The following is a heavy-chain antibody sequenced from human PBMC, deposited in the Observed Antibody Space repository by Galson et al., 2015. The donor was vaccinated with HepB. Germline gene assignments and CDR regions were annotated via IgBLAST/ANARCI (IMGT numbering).Heavy chain of an antibody. D-gene: IGHD3-10*01. CDR2: MNEDGSDK. V-gene: IGHV3-7*01. J-gene: IGHJ6*02. Sequence: SLRLSCAASGFTFGNYWMTWVRQAPGKGLEWVANMNEDGSDKDYVDSVTGRFTISRDNAKSSLYLQMYSLRVEDTALYYCARWGISGTPAYYGLDVWGQGTTVAVAS. CDR1: GFTFGNYW. CDR3: ARWGISGTPAYYGLDV.